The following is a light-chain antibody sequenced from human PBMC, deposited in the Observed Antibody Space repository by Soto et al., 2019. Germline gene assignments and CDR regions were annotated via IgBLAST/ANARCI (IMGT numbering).Light chain of an antibody. CDR1: SSVVGSSNL. V-gene: IGLV2-23*02. J-gene: IGLJ1*01. CDR3: RRYARTSPPL. CDR2: EVS. Sequence: QSVLTQPASVSGSPGQSITFSCTGTSSVVGSSNLVSWYQQHPGKAPKLLIYEVSKRPSGVSNRFSGSKSGNTASLTISGLQAEDEADDYCRRYARTSPPLFATGPNSTVL.